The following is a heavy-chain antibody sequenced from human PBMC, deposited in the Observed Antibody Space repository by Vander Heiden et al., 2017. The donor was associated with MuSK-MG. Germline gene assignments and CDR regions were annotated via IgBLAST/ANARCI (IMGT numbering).Heavy chain of an antibody. Sequence: QVQLVQSGAEVRKPGASVKVSCKTSAYTFNTYGITWVRQAPGQGLEWMGWISPYNDNTNYAQKFQGRVTLTTDTSTSTVYMEVRRPRYDDTAVYYCAREIDCSGYYLLDCWGQGTLVTVSS. V-gene: IGHV1-18*01. D-gene: IGHD3-22*01. CDR3: AREIDCSGYYLLDC. CDR2: ISPYNDNT. J-gene: IGHJ4*02. CDR1: AYTFNTYG.